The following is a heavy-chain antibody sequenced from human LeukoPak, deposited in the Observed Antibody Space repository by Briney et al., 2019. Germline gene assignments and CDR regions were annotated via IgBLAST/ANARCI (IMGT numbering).Heavy chain of an antibody. CDR1: GGTFSSSA. V-gene: IGHV1-69*05. J-gene: IGHJ4*02. Sequence: SVKVSCKASGGTFSSSAISWVRQAPGQGLEWMGGIIPIFGTANYAQKFQGRVTITTDESTSTAYMELSSLRSEDTAVYYCARGYSGPRGYFDYWGQGTLVTVSS. CDR3: ARGYSGPRGYFDY. CDR2: IIPIFGTA. D-gene: IGHD5-12*01.